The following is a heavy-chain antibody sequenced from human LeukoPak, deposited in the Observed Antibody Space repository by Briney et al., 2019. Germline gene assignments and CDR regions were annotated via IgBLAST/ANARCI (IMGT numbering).Heavy chain of an antibody. CDR3: ARAYPNSSGYSYDY. V-gene: IGHV4-61*02. D-gene: IGHD3-22*01. CDR2: IYTSGST. Sequence: PSETLSLTCTVSGDSISSGSYDWGWLRQPGGKGLEWIGRIYTSGSTNYNPSLKSRVTISVDTSKNQFSLKLSSVTAADTAVYYCARAYPNSSGYSYDYWGQGTLVTVSS. CDR1: GDSISSGSYD. J-gene: IGHJ4*02.